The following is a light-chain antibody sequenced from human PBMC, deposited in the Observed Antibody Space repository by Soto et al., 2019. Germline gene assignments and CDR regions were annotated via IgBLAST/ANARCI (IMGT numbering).Light chain of an antibody. CDR2: GAS. J-gene: IGKJ5*01. CDR1: QSVSSSY. Sequence: IVLTQSPGTLSLSPGERATRSCRASQSVSSSYLAWYQQKPGQPPRLLIYGASSRATGIPDRFSGSGSGTDFTLTISRLEPEDFAVFYCQHYDSLPITFGQGTRLEIK. CDR3: QHYDSLPIT. V-gene: IGKV3-20*01.